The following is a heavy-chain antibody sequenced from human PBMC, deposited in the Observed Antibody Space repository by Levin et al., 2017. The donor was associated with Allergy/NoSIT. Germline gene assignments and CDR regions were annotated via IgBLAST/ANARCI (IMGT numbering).Heavy chain of an antibody. D-gene: IGHD6-13*01. V-gene: IGHV3-23*01. CDR1: GFTSTFTFSNYG. CDR2: ISSSGQNT. CDR3: AKWLTSIWFSPFDV. J-gene: IGHJ3*01. Sequence: LSLTCAASGFTSTFTFSNYGVSWVRQAPGKGLEWVSGISSSGQNTYYADSVKGRFTVSRDNSRNILSLHMNALTVADTAVYYCAKWLTSIWFSPFDVWGPGTTVTVSS.